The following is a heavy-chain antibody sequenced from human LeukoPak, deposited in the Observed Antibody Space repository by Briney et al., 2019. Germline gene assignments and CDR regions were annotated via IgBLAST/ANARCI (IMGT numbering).Heavy chain of an antibody. CDR1: GFTFSTYG. D-gene: IGHD3-9*01. V-gene: IGHV3-30*18. Sequence: GGSLRLSCAASGFTFSTYGMHWVRQAPGKGLEWVAVTSFDGSNQYYADSAKGRFTISRDNFKSTLFLQMNSLRAEDTAVYYCAKGIRDFSWLPSFDWWGQGILVTVSS. CDR2: TSFDGSNQ. CDR3: AKGIRDFSWLPSFDW. J-gene: IGHJ4*02.